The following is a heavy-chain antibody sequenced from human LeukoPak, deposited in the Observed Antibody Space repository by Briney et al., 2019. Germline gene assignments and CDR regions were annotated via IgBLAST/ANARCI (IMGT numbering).Heavy chain of an antibody. V-gene: IGHV4-59*10. CDR2: IYTSGST. D-gene: IGHD5-12*01. CDR1: GGSFSGYY. CDR3: ATTLYSGYDSVAFDY. J-gene: IGHJ4*02. Sequence: SETLSLTCAVYGGSFSGYYWSWIRQPAGKGLEWIGRIYTSGSTNYNPALKSRITMSVDTSKNQFSLKLSSVTAADTAVYYCATTLYSGYDSVAFDYWGQGTLVTVSS.